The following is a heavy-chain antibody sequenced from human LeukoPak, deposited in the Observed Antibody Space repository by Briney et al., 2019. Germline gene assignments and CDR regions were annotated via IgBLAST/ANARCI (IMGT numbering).Heavy chain of an antibody. J-gene: IGHJ4*02. CDR1: GFTFSSYA. Sequence: GGSLRLSCAASGFTFSSYAMHWVRQAPGKGLEWVAVISYDGSNKYYADSVKGRFTISRDNSKNTLYLQMNSLRAEDTAVYYCARDSGSYYYDSSGYYAPGYWGQGTLVTVSS. V-gene: IGHV3-30*04. D-gene: IGHD3-22*01. CDR2: ISYDGSNK. CDR3: ARDSGSYYYDSSGYYAPGY.